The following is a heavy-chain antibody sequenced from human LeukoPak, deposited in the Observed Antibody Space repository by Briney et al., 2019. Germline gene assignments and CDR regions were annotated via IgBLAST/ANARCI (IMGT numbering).Heavy chain of an antibody. D-gene: IGHD3-3*01. CDR3: ARGRSRVTIFGVALNWLDS. J-gene: IGHJ5*01. CDR1: GRSFSNYD. CDR2: IHHSGRT. Sequence: SETLSLTCAVYGRSFSNYDWTWLRQPPGKGLEWIGEIHHSGRTNYNPSLKSRITISADTSKKQFSLRLSSVTAADTAVYYCARGRSRVTIFGVALNWLDSWGQGNLVTVSS. V-gene: IGHV4-34*01.